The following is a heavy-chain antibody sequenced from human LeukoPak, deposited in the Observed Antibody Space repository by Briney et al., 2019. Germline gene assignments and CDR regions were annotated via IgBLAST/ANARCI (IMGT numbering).Heavy chain of an antibody. CDR1: GGSISSYY. Sequence: SETLSLTCTVSGGSISSYYWNWIRQPPGKGLEWVGYIYYSGSASYNPSLKNRVTISVDTSKNQFSLKLSSVTAADTAAYYCASSDGRMEYWGQGTLVTVSS. CDR3: ASSDGRMEY. V-gene: IGHV4-59*08. J-gene: IGHJ4*02. CDR2: IYYSGSA. D-gene: IGHD5-24*01.